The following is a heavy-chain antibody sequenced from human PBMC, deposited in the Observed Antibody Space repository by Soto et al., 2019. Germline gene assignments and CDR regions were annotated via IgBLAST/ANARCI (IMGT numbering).Heavy chain of an antibody. Sequence: QVQLQESGPGLVKPSQTLSLTCTVSGDSISSGGYYWSWIRQHPGKGLEWIGYIYYSGSTHYNPSLKSRVTISVDTSKNQFSLKLSSLTAADTAVYYCARDCRGSYGSGTPYYFDYWGQGTLVTVSS. V-gene: IGHV4-31*03. CDR1: GDSISSGGYY. D-gene: IGHD3-10*01. CDR2: IYYSGST. J-gene: IGHJ4*02. CDR3: ARDCRGSYGSGTPYYFDY.